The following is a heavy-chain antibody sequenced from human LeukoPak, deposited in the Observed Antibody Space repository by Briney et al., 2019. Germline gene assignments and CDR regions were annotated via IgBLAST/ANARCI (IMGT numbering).Heavy chain of an antibody. J-gene: IGHJ4*02. D-gene: IGHD5-18*01. V-gene: IGHV4-34*01. CDR1: GGSFSGYY. Sequence: PSETLSLTCAVYGGSFSGYYWSWIRQPPGKGLEWIGEINHSGSTNYNPSLKSRVTISVDTSKNQFSLKLSSVTAADTAVYYCARGDTAMVRGFAYWGQGTLVTVSS. CDR2: INHSGST. CDR3: ARGDTAMVRGFAY.